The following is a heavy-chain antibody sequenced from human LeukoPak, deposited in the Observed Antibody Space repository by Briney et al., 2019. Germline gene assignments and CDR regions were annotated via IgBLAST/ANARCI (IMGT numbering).Heavy chain of an antibody. CDR2: INHSGST. D-gene: IGHD1-26*01. CDR1: GGSFSAYY. V-gene: IGHV4-34*01. CDR3: ARRGTYLVR. J-gene: IGHJ4*02. Sequence: SETLSLTXAVYGGSFSAYYWSWICQPPGKGLEWIGEINHSGSTNYNPSLKSRVTISVDTSKNQFSLKLSSVTAADTAVYYCARRGTYLVRWGQGTLVTVSS.